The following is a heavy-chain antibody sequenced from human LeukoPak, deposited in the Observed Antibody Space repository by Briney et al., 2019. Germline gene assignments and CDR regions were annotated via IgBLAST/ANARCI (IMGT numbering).Heavy chain of an antibody. V-gene: IGHV3-23*01. CDR1: GFTFSSYA. D-gene: IGHD3-22*01. J-gene: IGHJ3*02. CDR3: AKDNFDSSGTQYDAFDT. Sequence: GGSLRLSRAASGFTFSSYAMSWVRQAPGKGLEWVSAISGSRGSTYYADSVKGRFTISRDISKNTLYLQINSLRAEDTAVYYCAKDNFDSSGTQYDAFDTWGQGTMVTVSS. CDR2: ISGSRGST.